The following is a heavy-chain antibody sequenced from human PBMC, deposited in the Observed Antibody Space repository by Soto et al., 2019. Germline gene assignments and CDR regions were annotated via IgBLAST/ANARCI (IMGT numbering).Heavy chain of an antibody. CDR1: GFTFSDYS. Sequence: VGSLRLSCATSGFTFSDYSMNWVRQAPGKGLEWVSSTPGSGGSAYYADSVRGRFTISRDNSKNTVYLQLDSLRPEDSAIYYCANGGSSGWFYFDFWGQGTQVTVSS. CDR3: ANGGSSGWFYFDF. D-gene: IGHD6-19*01. J-gene: IGHJ4*02. CDR2: TPGSGGSA. V-gene: IGHV3-23*01.